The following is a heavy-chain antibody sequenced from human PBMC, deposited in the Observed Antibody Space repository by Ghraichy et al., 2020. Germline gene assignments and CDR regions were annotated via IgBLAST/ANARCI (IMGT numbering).Heavy chain of an antibody. D-gene: IGHD1-26*01. V-gene: IGHV4-34*01. CDR1: GGSFSGYY. Sequence: GSLRLSCAVYGGSFSGYYWSWIRQPPGKGLEWIGEINHSGSTNYNPSLKSRVTISVDTSKNQFSLKLSSVTAADTAVYYCARGSSLVYSGSYLGVDYWGQGTLVTVSS. J-gene: IGHJ4*02. CDR3: ARGSSLVYSGSYLGVDY. CDR2: INHSGST.